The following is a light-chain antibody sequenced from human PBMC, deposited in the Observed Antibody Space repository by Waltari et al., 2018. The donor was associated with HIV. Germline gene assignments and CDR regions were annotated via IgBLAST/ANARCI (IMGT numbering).Light chain of an antibody. CDR2: GAA. Sequence: DIQMTQSSSSLSAFVGDRVTITCRASQSISTYFNWYQEKPGKAPNLLIYGAASLHSGVPSRVSGSGSGTEFTLTISSLQLEDFATYYCQQSYSTLMYTFGQGTKLEIK. V-gene: IGKV1-39*01. CDR3: QQSYSTLMYT. CDR1: QSISTY. J-gene: IGKJ2*01.